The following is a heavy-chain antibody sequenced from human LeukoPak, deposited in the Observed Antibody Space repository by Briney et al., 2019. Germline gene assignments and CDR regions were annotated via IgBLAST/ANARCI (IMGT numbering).Heavy chain of an antibody. D-gene: IGHD6-19*01. CDR3: ARNPNSSGWWYFDY. J-gene: IGHJ4*02. Sequence: VASVKVSCKASGYTFTSYGISWVRQAPGQGLEWMGWISAYNGNTNYAQKLQGRVTMTTDTSTSTAYMELRSLRSDDTAVYYCARNPNSSGWWYFDYWGQGTLVTVSS. V-gene: IGHV1-18*01. CDR1: GYTFTSYG. CDR2: ISAYNGNT.